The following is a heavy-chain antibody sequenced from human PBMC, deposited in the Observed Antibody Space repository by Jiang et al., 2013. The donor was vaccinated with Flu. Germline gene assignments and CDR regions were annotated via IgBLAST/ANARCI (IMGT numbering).Heavy chain of an antibody. V-gene: IGHV4-30-4*01. CDR3: ARGDCSSTSCYTPASYYYYYMDV. CDR2: IYYSGST. Sequence: GLVKPSQTLSLTCTVSGGSISSGDYYWSWIRQPPGKGLEWIGYIYYSGSTYYNPSLKSRVTISVDTSKNQFSLKLSSVTAADTAVYYCARGDCSSTSCYTPASYYYYYMDVWGKGTTVTVSS. J-gene: IGHJ6*03. D-gene: IGHD2-2*02. CDR1: GGSISSGDYY.